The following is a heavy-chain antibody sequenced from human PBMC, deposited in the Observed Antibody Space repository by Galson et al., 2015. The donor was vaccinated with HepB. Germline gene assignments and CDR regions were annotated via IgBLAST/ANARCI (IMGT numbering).Heavy chain of an antibody. CDR3: ARGRNYPPPLHHYYYYMDV. J-gene: IGHJ6*03. Sequence: SVKVSCKASGGTFSSYAISWVRQAPGQGLEWMGGIIPIFGTANYAQKFQGRVTITADESTSTAYMGLSSLRSEDTAVYYCARGRNYPPPLHHYYYYMDVWGKGTTVTVSS. D-gene: IGHD5-24*01. CDR1: GGTFSSYA. V-gene: IGHV1-69*13. CDR2: IIPIFGTA.